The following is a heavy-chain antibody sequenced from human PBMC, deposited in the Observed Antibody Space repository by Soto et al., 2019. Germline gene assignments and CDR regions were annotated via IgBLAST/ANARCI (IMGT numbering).Heavy chain of an antibody. V-gene: IGHV3-23*01. CDR2: ISGSGGST. J-gene: IGHJ4*02. D-gene: IGHD3-16*02. Sequence: GGSLRLSCAASGFTFSSYAMSWVRQAPGKGLEWVSSISGSGGSTYYADSVKGRFTISRDNSKNTLYLQMNSLRAEDTAVYYCANLVTFGGVIVKAVDYWGQGTLVTVSS. CDR3: ANLVTFGGVIVKAVDY. CDR1: GFTFSSYA.